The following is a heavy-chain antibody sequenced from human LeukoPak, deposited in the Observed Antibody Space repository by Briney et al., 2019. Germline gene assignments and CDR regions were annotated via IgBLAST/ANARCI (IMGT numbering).Heavy chain of an antibody. Sequence: SETLSLTCTVPGVSISNSPYFWGWLRQPPGKGLEWIGTIYYSGTTSYQPSLKSLLTISVDTSENQFSMKLSSVTDTDTAEYYCARVGGAWGDSIKTYYYYLDVWGRGTTVTVSS. CDR1: GVSISNSPYF. D-gene: IGHD7-27*01. CDR3: ARVGGAWGDSIKTYYYYLDV. CDR2: IYYSGTT. V-gene: IGHV4-39*01. J-gene: IGHJ6*03.